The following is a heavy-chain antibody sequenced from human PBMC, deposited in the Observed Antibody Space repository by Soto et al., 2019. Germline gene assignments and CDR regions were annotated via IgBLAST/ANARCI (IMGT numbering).Heavy chain of an antibody. CDR2: INHSGST. Sequence: SETLSLTCAVYGGSFSCYYWSWIRQPPGKGLEWIGEINHSGSTNYNPSLKSRVTISVDTSKNQFSLKLSSVTAADTAVYYCARVXPSGYYYSYYYYYGMDVWGQGTTVTVSS. V-gene: IGHV4-34*01. J-gene: IGHJ6*02. D-gene: IGHD3-22*01. CDR3: ARVXPSGYYYSYYYYYGMDV. CDR1: GGSFSCYY.